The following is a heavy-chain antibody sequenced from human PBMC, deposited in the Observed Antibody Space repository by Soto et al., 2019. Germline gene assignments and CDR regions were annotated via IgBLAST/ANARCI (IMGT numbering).Heavy chain of an antibody. V-gene: IGHV4-59*08. CDR2: IYYSGST. J-gene: IGHJ5*02. CDR1: GGSISSYY. D-gene: IGHD2-21*02. Sequence: SETLSLTCTVSGGSISSYYWNWIRQPPGKGLEWIGNIYYSGSTNYNPSLKSRVTISVDTSKNQFSLKLSSVTAADTAVYYCARHPSDFWFDPWGQGTLVTVSS. CDR3: ARHPSDFWFDP.